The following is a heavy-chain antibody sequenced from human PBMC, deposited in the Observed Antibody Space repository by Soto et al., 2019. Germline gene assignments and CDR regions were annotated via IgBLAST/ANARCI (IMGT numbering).Heavy chain of an antibody. J-gene: IGHJ4*02. CDR2: IYYSGIT. CDR1: GGSISSGGYY. Sequence: SETLSLTCTVSGGSISSGGYYWSWIRQHPGKGLEWIGYIYYSGITYYNPSLKSRVTISVDTSKNQFSLKLSSVTAADTAVYYCARDPDSSGYYQDWGQGTLVTVSS. V-gene: IGHV4-31*03. D-gene: IGHD3-22*01. CDR3: ARDPDSSGYYQD.